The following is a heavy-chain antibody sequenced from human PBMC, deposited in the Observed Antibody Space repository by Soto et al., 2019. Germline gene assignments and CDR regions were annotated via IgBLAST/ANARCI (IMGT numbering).Heavy chain of an antibody. CDR3: AREAPGTSYFDC. J-gene: IGHJ4*02. Sequence: PSETLSLTCTVSGGSISSGDYYWSWIRQPPGKGLEWIGYIYYSGSTYYNPSLKSRVTISVDTSKNQFSLKLSSVTAADTAVYYCAREAPGTSYFDCWGRGTQVTVSS. CDR1: GGSISSGDYY. CDR2: IYYSGST. D-gene: IGHD6-13*01. V-gene: IGHV4-30-4*01.